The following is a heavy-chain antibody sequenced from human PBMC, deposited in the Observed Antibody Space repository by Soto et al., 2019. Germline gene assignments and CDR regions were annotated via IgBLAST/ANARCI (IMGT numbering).Heavy chain of an antibody. CDR3: AGDVESNYFDY. CDR1: GGSISSYY. V-gene: IGHV4-59*01. J-gene: IGHJ4*02. D-gene: IGHD1-1*01. CDR2: IYYSGST. Sequence: SETLSLTCIVSGGSISSYYWSWIRQPPGKGLEWIGYIYYSGSTNYNPSLKSLVTLSMDTSKNRFSLKLSSVTAADTAVYYCAGDVESNYFDYWGQGALVTVSS.